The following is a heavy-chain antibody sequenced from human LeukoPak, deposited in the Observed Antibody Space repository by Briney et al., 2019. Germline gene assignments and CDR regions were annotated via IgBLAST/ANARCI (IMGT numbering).Heavy chain of an antibody. J-gene: IGHJ6*04. CDR3: ARVYGSGSDYYYYGMDV. V-gene: IGHV1-69*13. D-gene: IGHD3-10*01. Sequence: ASVKVSCKASGGTFSSYAISWVRQAPGQGREWMGGIIPIFGTANYAQKFQGRVTITADESTSTAYMELSSLRSEDTAVYYCARVYGSGSDYYYYGMDVWGKGTTVTVSS. CDR1: GGTFSSYA. CDR2: IIPIFGTA.